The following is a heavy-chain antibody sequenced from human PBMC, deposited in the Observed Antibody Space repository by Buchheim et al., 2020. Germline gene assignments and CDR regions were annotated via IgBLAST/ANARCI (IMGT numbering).Heavy chain of an antibody. CDR3: ARGASTITRHFDN. CDR1: GFVFSTYS. D-gene: IGHD3-3*01. J-gene: IGHJ4*01. CDR2: LSANGCEA. V-gene: IGHV3-23*01. Sequence: EVQLLESGGGLVQAGGSLRLSCAASGFVFSTYSMNWVRQAPGKGPEWVSILSANGCEAHYADSVKGRFTLSRDNYKKTLYLQLNSLRADDTAVYYCARGASTITRHFDNWGQGTL.